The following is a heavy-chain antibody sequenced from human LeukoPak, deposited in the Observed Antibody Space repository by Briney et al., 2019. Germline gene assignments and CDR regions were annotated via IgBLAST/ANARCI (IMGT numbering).Heavy chain of an antibody. D-gene: IGHD3/OR15-3a*01. CDR1: GFTFSSYS. Sequence: GGSLRLSCAASGFTFSSYSTNWVRQAPGKGLEWVSGINGNGGSTYNADSVKGRFTISRDNSKNTLYLQMNGLRAEDTAVYYCAKGGLVHPLHIWGQGTMVTVSS. CDR3: AKGGLVHPLHI. CDR2: INGNGGST. J-gene: IGHJ3*02. V-gene: IGHV3-23*01.